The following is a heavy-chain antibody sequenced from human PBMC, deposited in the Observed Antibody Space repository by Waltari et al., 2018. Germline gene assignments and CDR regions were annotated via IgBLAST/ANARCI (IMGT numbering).Heavy chain of an antibody. D-gene: IGHD6-6*01. J-gene: IGHJ6*03. CDR3: ASLLGYSSSHYYYYMDV. V-gene: IGHV1-69*14. CDR1: GGTFSSYA. Sequence: QVQLVQSGAEVKKPGSSVKVSCKASGGTFSSYAISWVRQAPGQGLEWMGGIIPIFGTANYAQKFQGRVTITADKSTSTAYMELSSLRSEDTAVYYCASLLGYSSSHYYYYMDVWGKGTTVTVSS. CDR2: IIPIFGTA.